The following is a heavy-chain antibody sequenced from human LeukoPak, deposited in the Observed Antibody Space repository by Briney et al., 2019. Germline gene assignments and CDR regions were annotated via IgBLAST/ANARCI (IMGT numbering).Heavy chain of an antibody. CDR3: ARGPTISFMDV. V-gene: IGHV4-4*07. CDR1: GGPISSYY. Sequence: KPSETLSLTCTVSGGPISSYYWSWIRQPAGKGLEWIGRIYTSGSTNYNPSLKSRVTISVDTSKNQLSLKLSSVTAADTAVYYCARGPTISFMDVWGKGTTVTVSS. J-gene: IGHJ6*03. CDR2: IYTSGST. D-gene: IGHD3-3*01.